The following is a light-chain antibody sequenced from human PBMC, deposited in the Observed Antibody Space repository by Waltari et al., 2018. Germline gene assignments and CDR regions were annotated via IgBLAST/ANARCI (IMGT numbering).Light chain of an antibody. CDR3: QQRRTWPSIT. V-gene: IGKV3-11*01. CDR2: DAS. J-gene: IGKJ5*01. CDR1: QSVGGN. Sequence: EIVLTQSPATLSLSLGQRGTLSCRASQSVGGNLAWYQQKPGQAPRLLIYDASNRATGIPARFSGSGSGTDFTLTISSLEPEDFAVYYCQQRRTWPSITFGQGTRLDI.